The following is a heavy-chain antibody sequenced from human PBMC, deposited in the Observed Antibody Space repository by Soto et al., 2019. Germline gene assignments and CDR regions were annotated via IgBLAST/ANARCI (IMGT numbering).Heavy chain of an antibody. CDR3: TRAYVVVVAAVWFDP. J-gene: IGHJ5*02. CDR2: IRSKAYGGTT. Sequence: LRLSCTASGFTFGDYAMSWFRQAPVKGLEWVGFIRSKAYGGTTEYAASVKGRFTISRDDSKSIAYLQMNSLKTEDTAVYYCTRAYVVVVAAVWFDPWGQGTLVTVSS. V-gene: IGHV3-49*03. CDR1: GFTFGDYA. D-gene: IGHD2-15*01.